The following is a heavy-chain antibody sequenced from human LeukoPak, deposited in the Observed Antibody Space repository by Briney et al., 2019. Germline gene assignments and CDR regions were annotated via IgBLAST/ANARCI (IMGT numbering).Heavy chain of an antibody. Sequence: SETLSLTCAVYGGSFSGYYWSWIRQPPGKGLEWIGEINHSGSTNYNPSLKSRVTISVDTSKNQLSLKLSPVTAADTAVYYCASYGEYYYDSSGYYRLLDYWGQGTLVTVSS. V-gene: IGHV4-34*01. D-gene: IGHD3-22*01. CDR2: INHSGST. CDR1: GGSFSGYY. CDR3: ASYGEYYYDSSGYYRLLDY. J-gene: IGHJ4*02.